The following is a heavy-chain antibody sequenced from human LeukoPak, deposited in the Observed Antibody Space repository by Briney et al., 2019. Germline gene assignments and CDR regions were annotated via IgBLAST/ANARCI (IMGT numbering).Heavy chain of an antibody. CDR2: IRGSGGGS. J-gene: IGHJ4*02. D-gene: IGHD6-19*01. Sequence: GGSLRLSCAASGFTFSSYAMNWVRQAPGKGLEWVSVIRGSGGGSYYGDSVKGRFTISRDNSKNTLNLQMNSLRAEDTAVYYCAKDVRTIIAVAGTFDDWGQGTLVTVSS. CDR1: GFTFSSYA. V-gene: IGHV3-23*01. CDR3: AKDVRTIIAVAGTFDD.